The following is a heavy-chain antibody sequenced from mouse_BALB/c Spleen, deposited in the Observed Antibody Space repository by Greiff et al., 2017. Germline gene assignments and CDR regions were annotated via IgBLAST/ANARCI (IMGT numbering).Heavy chain of an antibody. CDR1: GYTFTSYW. CDR3: TRDDGYDY. Sequence: QVQLQQPGAELVKPGASVKMSCKASGYTFTSYWMHWVKQRPGQGLEWIGVIDPSDSYTSYNQKFKGKATLTVDTSSSTAYMQLSSLTSEDSAVYYCTRDDGYDYWGQGTTLTVSS. J-gene: IGHJ2*01. D-gene: IGHD2-3*01. CDR2: IDPSDSYT. V-gene: IGHV1S127*01.